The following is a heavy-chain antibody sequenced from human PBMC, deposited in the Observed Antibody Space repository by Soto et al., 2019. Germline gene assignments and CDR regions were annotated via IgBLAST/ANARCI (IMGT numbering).Heavy chain of an antibody. Sequence: EVQLVVSGGGLVQPGGSLTVSCAASGFFFSSYWMTWVRQTPGEGLEWVGNIRPDGTETYYGDSVKGRFTISRDNARNYLYLHMSTLRVEDTAVYYCARDYYASGSHDYWGQGTLVTVSS. D-gene: IGHD3-10*01. CDR3: ARDYYASGSHDY. CDR2: IRPDGTET. V-gene: IGHV3-7*01. J-gene: IGHJ4*02. CDR1: GFFFSSYW.